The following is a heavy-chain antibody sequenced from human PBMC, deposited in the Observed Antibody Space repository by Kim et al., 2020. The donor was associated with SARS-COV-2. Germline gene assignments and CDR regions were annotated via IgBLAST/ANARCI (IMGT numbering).Heavy chain of an antibody. Sequence: AQKFQGRVTMTTDTSTSTAYMELRSLRSDDTAVYYCARDHIAAHPGWFDPWGQGTLVTVSS. J-gene: IGHJ5*02. CDR3: ARDHIAAHPGWFDP. D-gene: IGHD6-6*01. V-gene: IGHV1-18*01.